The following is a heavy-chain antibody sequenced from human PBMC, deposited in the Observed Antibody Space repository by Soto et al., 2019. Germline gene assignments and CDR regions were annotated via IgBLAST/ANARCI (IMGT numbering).Heavy chain of an antibody. CDR3: ARDVHDILTGYYSVDY. D-gene: IGHD3-9*01. CDR1: GYTFTSYG. Sequence: GASVKVSCKASGYTFTSYGISWVRQAPGQGLEWMGWISAYNGNTNYAQKLQGRVTMTTDTSTSTAYMELRSLRSDDTAVYYCARDVHDILTGYYSVDYWGQGTLVTVSS. J-gene: IGHJ4*02. CDR2: ISAYNGNT. V-gene: IGHV1-18*04.